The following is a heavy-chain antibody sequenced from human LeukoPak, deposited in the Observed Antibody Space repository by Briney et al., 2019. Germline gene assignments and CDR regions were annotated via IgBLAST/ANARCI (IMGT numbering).Heavy chain of an antibody. CDR2: IKQEGSEK. Sequence: GGSLRLSCAASGFTFSNYWMSWVRQAPGKGLEWVANIKQEGSEKYYVDSVKGRFTISRDNAQNSLYLQMNSLRAEDTAVYYCSRDDYQLGSYYYGMDVWGQGTTVTVSS. CDR1: GFTFSNYW. D-gene: IGHD7-27*01. V-gene: IGHV3-7*01. CDR3: SRDDYQLGSYYYGMDV. J-gene: IGHJ6*02.